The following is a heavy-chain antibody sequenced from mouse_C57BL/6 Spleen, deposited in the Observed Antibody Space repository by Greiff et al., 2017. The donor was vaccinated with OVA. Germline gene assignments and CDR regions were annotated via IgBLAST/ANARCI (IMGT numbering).Heavy chain of an antibody. J-gene: IGHJ4*01. CDR2: IYPGDGDT. V-gene: IGHV1-82*01. Sequence: VKLQESGPELVKPGASVKISCKASGYAFSSSWMNWVKQRPGKGLEWIGRIYPGDGDTNYNGKFKGKATLTADKSSSTAYMQLSSLTSEDSAVYFCARGRGYAMDYWGQGTSVTVSS. CDR1: GYAFSSSW. CDR3: ARGRGYAMDY.